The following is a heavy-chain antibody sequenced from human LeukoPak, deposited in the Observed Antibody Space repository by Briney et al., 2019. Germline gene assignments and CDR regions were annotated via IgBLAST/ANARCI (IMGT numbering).Heavy chain of an antibody. CDR2: INTNTGSP. J-gene: IGHJ4*02. CDR1: GYTFTTYA. D-gene: IGHD3-10*01. V-gene: IGHV7-4-1*02. Sequence: ASVKVSCKASGYTFTTYAMNWVRQAPGQGLEWMGWINTNTGSPNYAQGFTGRFVFSLDTSVNTAYLQITSLKAEDTAVYYCARTRAPYYYASGSSDFWGQGTLVTVSS. CDR3: ARTRAPYYYASGSSDF.